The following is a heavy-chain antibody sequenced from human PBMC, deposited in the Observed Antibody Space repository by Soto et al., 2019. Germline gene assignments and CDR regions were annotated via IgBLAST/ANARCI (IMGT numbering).Heavy chain of an antibody. CDR3: ARQRYSYGLRDNWFDP. V-gene: IGHV4-59*08. CDR2: IYYSGST. CDR1: GGSISSYY. J-gene: IGHJ5*02. Sequence: SETLSLTCTVSGGSISSYYWSSIRQPPGKGLEWIGYIYYSGSTNYNPSLKSRVTISVDTSKNQFSLKLSSVTAADTAVYYCARQRYSYGLRDNWFDPWGQGTLVTV. D-gene: IGHD5-18*01.